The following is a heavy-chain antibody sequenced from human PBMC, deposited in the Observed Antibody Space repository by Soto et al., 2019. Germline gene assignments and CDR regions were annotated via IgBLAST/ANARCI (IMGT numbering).Heavy chain of an antibody. D-gene: IGHD2-2*01. V-gene: IGHV3-11*06. J-gene: IGHJ6*02. CDR1: GFTFSDYY. CDR3: QRERIVVVPAARFLAYGMDV. Sequence: GGSLRLSCAASGFTFSDYYMSWIRQAPGKGLEWVSYISSSSSYTNYADSVKGRFTISRDNAKNSLYLQMNSLRAEDTAVYYCQRERIVVVPAARFLAYGMDVWGQGTTVTVSS. CDR2: ISSSSSYT.